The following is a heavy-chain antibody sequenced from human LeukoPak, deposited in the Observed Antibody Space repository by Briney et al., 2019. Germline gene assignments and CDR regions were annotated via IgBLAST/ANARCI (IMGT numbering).Heavy chain of an antibody. CDR2: IKQDGSEK. J-gene: IGHJ6*03. Sequence: GSLRLSCAASGFTFSSYWMSWVRQAPGKGLEWVANIKQDGSEKYYVDSVKGRFTISRDNAKNSLYLQMNSLRAEDTAVYYCARDAWVATTPWVKWYYYYMDVWGKGTTVTVSS. CDR3: ARDAWVATTPWVKWYYYYMDV. CDR1: GFTFSSYW. D-gene: IGHD5-24*01. V-gene: IGHV3-7*01.